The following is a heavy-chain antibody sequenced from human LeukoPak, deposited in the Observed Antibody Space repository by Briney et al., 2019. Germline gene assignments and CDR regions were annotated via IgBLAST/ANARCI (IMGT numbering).Heavy chain of an antibody. CDR2: IYQSGST. V-gene: IGHV4-38-2*02. D-gene: IGHD1-1*01. CDR1: GYSIGSGYY. CDR3: ARGNWNDIVGYYFDY. Sequence: PSETLSLTCTVSGYSIGSGYYWGWIRQPPGKGLEWIGSIYQSGSTYYNPSLKSRITISVDTSKNQFSLKLSSVTAADTAVYYCARGNWNDIVGYYFDYWGQGTLVTVSS. J-gene: IGHJ4*02.